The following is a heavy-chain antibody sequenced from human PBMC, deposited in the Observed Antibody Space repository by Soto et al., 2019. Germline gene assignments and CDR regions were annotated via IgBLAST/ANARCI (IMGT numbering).Heavy chain of an antibody. J-gene: IGHJ4*02. Sequence: GGSLRLSCAASGFTFSSYGMHWVRQAPGKGLEWVAVISYDGSNKYYADSVKGRFTISRDNSKNTLYLQMNSLRAEDTAVYYCAKEDTDTAMVLGALYYFDYWGQGTLVTVSS. D-gene: IGHD5-18*01. V-gene: IGHV3-30*18. CDR2: ISYDGSNK. CDR3: AKEDTDTAMVLGALYYFDY. CDR1: GFTFSSYG.